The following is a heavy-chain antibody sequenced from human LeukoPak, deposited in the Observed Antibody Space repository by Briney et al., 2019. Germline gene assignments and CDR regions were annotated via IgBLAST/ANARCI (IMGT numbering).Heavy chain of an antibody. V-gene: IGHV4-31*03. CDR3: ARGKYQLPEFDY. Sequence: PSQTLSLTCTVSGGSISSGGYYGSWIRQHPGKGLEWIGYIYYSGSTYYNPSLKSRVTISVDTSKNQFSLKLSSVTAADTAVYYCARGKYQLPEFDYWGQGTLVTVSS. CDR1: GGSISSGGYY. CDR2: IYYSGST. D-gene: IGHD2-2*01. J-gene: IGHJ4*02.